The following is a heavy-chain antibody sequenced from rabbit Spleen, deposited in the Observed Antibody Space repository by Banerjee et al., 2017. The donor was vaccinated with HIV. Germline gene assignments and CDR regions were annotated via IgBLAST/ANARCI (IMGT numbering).Heavy chain of an antibody. Sequence: QSLEESGGDMVKPGASLTLTCTASGFSFSTSYYICWVRQAPGKGLEWIGCMYPDGIGSTAYASWAKGRFTISKTSSTTVDLKMTSLTAADTATYFCARGAWSFDCMNLWGPGTLVTVS. CDR3: ARGAWSFDCMNL. D-gene: IGHD2-1*01. CDR1: GFSFSTSYY. V-gene: IGHV1S40*01. CDR2: MYPDGIGST. J-gene: IGHJ4*01.